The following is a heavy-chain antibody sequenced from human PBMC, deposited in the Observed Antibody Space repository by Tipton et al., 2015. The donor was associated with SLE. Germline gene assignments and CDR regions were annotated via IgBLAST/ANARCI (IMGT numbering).Heavy chain of an antibody. Sequence: SLRLSCVASGFSFTSDWMNWVRQAPGEGLEWVAVIWYDGSKQYYADSVKGRFTISSDRSKNTLYLQMSSLRVEDTAVYYCAKDGWYFDVWGRGTLVTVSS. CDR3: AKDGWYFDV. CDR1: GFSFTSDW. CDR2: IWYDGSKQ. J-gene: IGHJ2*01. V-gene: IGHV3-30*18.